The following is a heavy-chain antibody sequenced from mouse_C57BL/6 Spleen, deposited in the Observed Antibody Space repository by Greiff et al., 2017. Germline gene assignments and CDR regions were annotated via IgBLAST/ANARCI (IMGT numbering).Heavy chain of an antibody. J-gene: IGHJ2*01. D-gene: IGHD1-1*01. CDR3: AIYGSITTVKGYYFDY. Sequence: QVQLKQPGAELVKPGASVKVSCKASGYTFTSYWMHWVKQRPGQGLEWIGRIHPSDGDTNYNQKFKGKATLTVDKASSTTYMQLSSLTADDSAVYYCAIYGSITTVKGYYFDYWGQGTTLTVSS. CDR1: GYTFTSYW. CDR2: IHPSDGDT. V-gene: IGHV1-74*01.